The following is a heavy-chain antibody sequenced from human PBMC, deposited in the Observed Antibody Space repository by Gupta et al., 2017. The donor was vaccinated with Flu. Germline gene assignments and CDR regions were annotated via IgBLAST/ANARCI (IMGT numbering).Heavy chain of an antibody. J-gene: IGHJ4*02. D-gene: IGHD2-15*01. V-gene: IGHV3-21*01. CDR1: GFSFDGYS. CDR3: ARERVDYFDY. Sequence: EVQLVESGGGLVGPGGSLRLSAAGSGFSFDGYSMNWVRQAPGKGLEWVSSISPSSTYMYYADAVKGRFTISRDNAKKLLYLQLNSLRAEDTAVYYCARERVDYFDYWGQGTLVTVSS. CDR2: ISPSSTYM.